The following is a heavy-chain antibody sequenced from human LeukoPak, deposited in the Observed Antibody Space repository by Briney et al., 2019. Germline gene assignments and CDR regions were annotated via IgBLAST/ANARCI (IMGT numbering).Heavy chain of an antibody. Sequence: SETLSLTCTVSGGSISSYYWSWIRQPPGKGLEWIGYIYYSGSTNCNPSLKSRVTMSVDTSKNQLSLKLSSVIAADTAVYYCARGGYSYGLGHYYGMDVWGQGTTVTVSS. CDR1: GGSISSYY. CDR2: IYYSGST. D-gene: IGHD5-18*01. J-gene: IGHJ6*02. V-gene: IGHV4-59*01. CDR3: ARGGYSYGLGHYYGMDV.